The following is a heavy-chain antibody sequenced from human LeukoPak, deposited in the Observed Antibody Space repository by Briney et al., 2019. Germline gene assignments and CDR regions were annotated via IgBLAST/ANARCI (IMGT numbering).Heavy chain of an antibody. V-gene: IGHV1-18*04. CDR2: ISPYNANT. Sequence: ASVKVSCKASGYTFTSYGLSWVRQAPGQGLEWMGWISPYNANTHYAQKVQGRVTMTTDTSTSTAYMELRSLRSDDTAVYYCARKPPNLAFDYWDQGTLVTVSS. CDR3: ARKPPNLAFDY. J-gene: IGHJ4*02. CDR1: GYTFTSYG. D-gene: IGHD4/OR15-4a*01.